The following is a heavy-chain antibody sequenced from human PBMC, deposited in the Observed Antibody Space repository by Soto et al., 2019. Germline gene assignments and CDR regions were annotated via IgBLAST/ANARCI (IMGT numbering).Heavy chain of an antibody. CDR1: GGSISSGGYY. CDR3: ARDWRPGYSSSWNYYYGMDV. CDR2: IYYSGST. J-gene: IGHJ6*02. Sequence: PSETLSLTCTVPGGSISSGGYYWSWIRQPPGKGLEWIGYIYYSGSTYYNPSLKSRVTISVDTSKNQFSLKLSSVTAADTAVYYCARDWRPGYSSSWNYYYGMDVWGQGTTVTVSS. D-gene: IGHD6-13*01. V-gene: IGHV4-30-4*01.